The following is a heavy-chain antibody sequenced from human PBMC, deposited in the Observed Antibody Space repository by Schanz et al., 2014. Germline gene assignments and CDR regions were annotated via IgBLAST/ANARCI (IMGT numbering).Heavy chain of an antibody. Sequence: VQLVESGGGVVQFGRSLRLSCVASGFTFSSYGMHWVRQAPGKGLEWVSGISGSGGSTYYADSVKGRFTISRDNAKNSLYLQMNSLRAEDTAVYYCAREEGWGIAAAGPKHYYYGMDVWGQGTTVTVSS. J-gene: IGHJ6*02. CDR2: ISGSGGST. CDR3: AREEGWGIAAAGPKHYYYGMDV. V-gene: IGHV3-21*01. D-gene: IGHD6-13*01. CDR1: GFTFSSYG.